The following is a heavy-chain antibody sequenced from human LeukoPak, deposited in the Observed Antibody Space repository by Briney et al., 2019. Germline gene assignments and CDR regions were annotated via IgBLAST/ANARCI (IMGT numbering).Heavy chain of an antibody. CDR1: GGSLSSYY. V-gene: IGHV4-59*01. J-gene: IGHJ4*02. Sequence: SETLSLTCTVSGGSLSSYYWSWIRQPPGKELEWIGYIYYSGSTTFNPSLGGRVTMSLDTSKNQFSLKLSSVTAADTAVYYCAKYIRDSGTYYLHYWGQGTLVTVSS. D-gene: IGHD3-10*02. CDR2: IYYSGST. CDR3: AKYIRDSGTYYLHY.